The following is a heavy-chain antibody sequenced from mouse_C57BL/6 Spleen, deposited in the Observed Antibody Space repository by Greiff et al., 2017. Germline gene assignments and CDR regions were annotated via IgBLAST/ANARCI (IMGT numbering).Heavy chain of an antibody. V-gene: IGHV1-63*01. D-gene: IGHD1-2*01. J-gene: IGHJ4*01. Sequence: VQLQQSGAELVRPGTSVKMSCKASGYTFTNYWIGWAKQRPGHGLEWIGDIYPGGGYTNYNEKFKGKATLTADKSSSTAYMQFSSLTSEDSAIDYCARDGRRQGVYYAMDYWGQGTSVTVSS. CDR2: IYPGGGYT. CDR1: GYTFTNYW. CDR3: ARDGRRQGVYYAMDY.